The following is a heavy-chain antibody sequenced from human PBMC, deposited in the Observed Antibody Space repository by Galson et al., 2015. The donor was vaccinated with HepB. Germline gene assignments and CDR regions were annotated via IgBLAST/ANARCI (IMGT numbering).Heavy chain of an antibody. CDR2: MNPNSGNT. J-gene: IGHJ4*02. CDR1: GYTFTSYD. V-gene: IGHV1-8*01. CDR3: AREAPGYDYVWGSYRYYFFDY. D-gene: IGHD3-16*02. Sequence: SVKVSCKASGYTFTSYDINWVRQATGQGLEWMGWMNPNSGNTGYAQKFQGRVTMTRNTSISTAYMELSSLRSEDTAVYYCAREAPGYDYVWGSYRYYFFDYWGQGTLVTVSS.